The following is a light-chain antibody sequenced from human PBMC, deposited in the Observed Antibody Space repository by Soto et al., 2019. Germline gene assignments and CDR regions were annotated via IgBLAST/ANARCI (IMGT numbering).Light chain of an antibody. J-gene: IGKJ1*01. CDR1: QSVHNNH. Sequence: EIVLAQSPGTLSLSPGERATLSCRASQSVHNNHLAWYQQKPGQAPSLLIYGASSRATGIPDRFSGSGSGTDFTLTISRLEPEDFAVYYCQHYGSSRRTFGQGTKVDIK. CDR2: GAS. CDR3: QHYGSSRRT. V-gene: IGKV3-20*01.